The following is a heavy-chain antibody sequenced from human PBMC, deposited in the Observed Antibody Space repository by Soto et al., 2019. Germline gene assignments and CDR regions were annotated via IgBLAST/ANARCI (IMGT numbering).Heavy chain of an antibody. D-gene: IGHD6-19*01. CDR1: GFTFSSYA. CDR3: ARDYVYSSGWYAYYYVMDV. Sequence: QVQLVESGGGVVQPGRSLRLSCAASGFTFSSYAMHWVRQAPGKGLEWVAVISYDGSNKYYADSVKGRFTISRDNSKNTLYLQMNSLRAEDTAVYYCARDYVYSSGWYAYYYVMDVWGQGTTVTVSS. CDR2: ISYDGSNK. V-gene: IGHV3-30-3*01. J-gene: IGHJ6*02.